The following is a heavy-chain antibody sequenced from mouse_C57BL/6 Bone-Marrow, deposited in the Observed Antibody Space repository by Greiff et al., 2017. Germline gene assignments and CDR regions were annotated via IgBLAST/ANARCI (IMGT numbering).Heavy chain of an antibody. D-gene: IGHD1-1*01. Sequence: EVMLVESGGGLVQPGGSLSLSCAASGFTFTDYYMSWVRQPPGKALEWLGFIRNKANGYTTEYSASVKGRFTISRDNSQSILYLQMNALRAEDSATYYCARYGLLLRWDYFDYWGQGTTLTVSS. J-gene: IGHJ2*01. CDR1: GFTFTDYY. V-gene: IGHV7-3*01. CDR3: ARYGLLLRWDYFDY. CDR2: IRNKANGYTT.